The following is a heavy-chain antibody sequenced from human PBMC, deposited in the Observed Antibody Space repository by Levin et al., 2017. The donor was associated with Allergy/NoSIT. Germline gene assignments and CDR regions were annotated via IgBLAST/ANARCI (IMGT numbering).Heavy chain of an antibody. CDR2: IRPTGDRT. CDR1: GFTFSNSA. J-gene: IGHJ4*01. V-gene: IGHV3-23*01. Sequence: PGGSLRLSCAASGFTFSNSAMDWVRQAPGEGLQWVSAIRPTGDRTYYTDSVKGRFTISRDNSRNTVYLQMNNLRAEDTAKYYCAKETGGSGWYTVDYWGRGTLVTVS. D-gene: IGHD6-13*01. CDR3: AKETGGSGWYTVDY.